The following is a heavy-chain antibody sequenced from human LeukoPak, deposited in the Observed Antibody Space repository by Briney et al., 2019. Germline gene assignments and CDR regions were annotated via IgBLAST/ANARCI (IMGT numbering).Heavy chain of an antibody. CDR3: AADWVAAVGALRYYYYMDV. CDR2: IVVGSGNT. V-gene: IGHV1-58*02. J-gene: IGHJ6*03. D-gene: IGHD6-13*01. CDR1: GFTFTSSA. Sequence: SVKVSCKASGFTFTSSAMQWVRQARGQRLEWIGWIVVGSGNTNYAQKFQERVTITRDMSTSTAYMELGSLRSEDTAVYYCAADWVAAVGALRYYYYMDVWGKGTTVTVSS.